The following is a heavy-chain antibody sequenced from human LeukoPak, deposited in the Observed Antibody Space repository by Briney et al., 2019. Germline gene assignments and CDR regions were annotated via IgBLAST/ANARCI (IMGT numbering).Heavy chain of an antibody. CDR3: ARGARRRTNWFDP. D-gene: IGHD6-6*01. Sequence: SETLSLTCTVSGGSISSYYWSWIRQPPGKGLEWIGEINHSGSTNYNPSLKSRVTISVDTSKNQFPLKLSSVTAADTAVYYCARGARRRTNWFDPWGQGTLVTVSS. J-gene: IGHJ5*02. CDR2: INHSGST. V-gene: IGHV4-34*01. CDR1: GGSISSYY.